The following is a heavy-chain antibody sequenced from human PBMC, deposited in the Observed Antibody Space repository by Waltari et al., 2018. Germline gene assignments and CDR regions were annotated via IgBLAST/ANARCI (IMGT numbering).Heavy chain of an antibody. CDR1: GFTFNNYG. CDR3: AKDLIAAATGSDY. J-gene: IGHJ4*02. CDR2: IWYDGNKK. D-gene: IGHD6-13*01. Sequence: QVLLVESGGGVVQPGRSLRLSCAASGFTFNNYGMHWVRQAPGKGLGWVAGIWYDGNKKDYADSVKGRFTISRDNSKNTLYLQMNSLRPEDTAIYYCAKDLIAAATGSDYWGQGTLVTVSS. V-gene: IGHV3-30*18.